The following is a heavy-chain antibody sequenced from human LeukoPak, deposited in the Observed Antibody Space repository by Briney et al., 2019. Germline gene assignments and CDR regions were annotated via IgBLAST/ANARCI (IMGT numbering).Heavy chain of an antibody. Sequence: GESLQISCKGSGYTFTSYWIGWVRQVPGKGLEWMGIIYPGDSDTRYSPSFQGQVTISADKSISTAYLQWSSLKASDTAMYYCAKVAYCSGGGCYGFDYWGQGTLVTVSS. D-gene: IGHD2-15*01. CDR2: IYPGDSDT. CDR3: AKVAYCSGGGCYGFDY. V-gene: IGHV5-51*01. J-gene: IGHJ4*02. CDR1: GYTFTSYW.